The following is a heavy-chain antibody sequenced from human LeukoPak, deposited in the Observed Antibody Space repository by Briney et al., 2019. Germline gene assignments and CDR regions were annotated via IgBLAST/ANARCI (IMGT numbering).Heavy chain of an antibody. D-gene: IGHD3-9*01. CDR2: IHYSEST. Sequence: SETLSLTCTVSGGSIRSYYWGWIRQPPGKGLEWIGYIHYSESTKYNPSLKSRVTMSVDTSKNQFSLKLSSVTAADTAVYYCARDDFEYSVHYGMDVWGQGTTVTVSS. CDR1: GGSIRSYY. CDR3: ARDDFEYSVHYGMDV. V-gene: IGHV4-59*12. J-gene: IGHJ6*02.